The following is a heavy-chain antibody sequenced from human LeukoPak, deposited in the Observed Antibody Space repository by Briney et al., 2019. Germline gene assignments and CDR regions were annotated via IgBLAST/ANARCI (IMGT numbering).Heavy chain of an antibody. J-gene: IGHJ4*02. V-gene: IGHV1-2*02. CDR1: GGTFSSYA. Sequence: ASVKVSCKASGGTFSSYAISWVRQAPGQGLEWMGWINPNSGGTNYAQKFQGRVTMTRDTSISTAYMELSRLRSDDTAVYYCAPAPMIVSYYFDYWGQGTLVTVSS. D-gene: IGHD3-22*01. CDR2: INPNSGGT. CDR3: APAPMIVSYYFDY.